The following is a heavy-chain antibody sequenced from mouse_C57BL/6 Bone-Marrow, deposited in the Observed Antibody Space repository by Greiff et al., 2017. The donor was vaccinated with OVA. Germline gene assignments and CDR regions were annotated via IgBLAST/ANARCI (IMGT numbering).Heavy chain of an antibody. CDR2: IYPRSGNP. J-gene: IGHJ4*01. V-gene: IGHV1-81*01. Sequence: QVHVKQSGAELARPGASVKLSCKASGYTFTSYGISWVKQSPGPGLEWIGEIYPRSGNPNYNEKFKGKATLTADKSSSTAYMELGSLTSDDTAVYYCARDYYYSNRHYAMYYWDQGTSVTVTS. CDR1: GYTFTSYG. D-gene: IGHD2-5*01. CDR3: ARDYYYSNRHYAMYY.